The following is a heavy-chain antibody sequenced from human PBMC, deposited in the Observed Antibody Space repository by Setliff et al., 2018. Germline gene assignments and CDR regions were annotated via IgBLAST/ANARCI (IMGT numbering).Heavy chain of an antibody. Sequence: SETLSLTCTVSGASIGSGSHCWSWIRQPAGKRLEWIGRIHASGSPSYNPSLESRVTISLDPSANQFSLNLSSVTAADTAFYYCAKERYFDWFFEDWGQGTLVTVSS. CDR3: AKERYFDWFFED. J-gene: IGHJ4*02. CDR1: GASIGSGSHC. D-gene: IGHD3-9*01. V-gene: IGHV4-61*02. CDR2: IHASGSP.